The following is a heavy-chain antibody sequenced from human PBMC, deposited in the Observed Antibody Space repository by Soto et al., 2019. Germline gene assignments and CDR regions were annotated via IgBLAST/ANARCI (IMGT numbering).Heavy chain of an antibody. CDR2: VSKSGYT. CDR1: GFTFNNYG. V-gene: IGHV3-21*02. Sequence: EVQLLESGGNLVRPGGSLTLSCVVSGFTFNNYGINWVRQAPGKGLEWVSSVSKSGYTYYSDSVKGRFTISRDNAKNSVSLQMNTLRAEDTAVYYCAREDSIIIPAVSDFWRQGTLVTVSS. CDR3: AREDSIIIPAVSDF. D-gene: IGHD2-2*01. J-gene: IGHJ1*01.